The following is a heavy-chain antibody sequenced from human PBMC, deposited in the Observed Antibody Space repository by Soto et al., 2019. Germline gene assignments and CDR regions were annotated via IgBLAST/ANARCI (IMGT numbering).Heavy chain of an antibody. V-gene: IGHV1-8*01. CDR1: GYTFTSYD. D-gene: IGHD3-22*01. Sequence: ASVKVSCKASGYTFTSYDINWVRQATGQGLEWMGWMNLNSGYTGYAQKFQGHVTISADKSISTAYLQWSSLKASDTAMYYCASLPDPYYYDSSGYQGYWGQGTLVTVSS. CDR3: ASLPDPYYYDSSGYQGY. J-gene: IGHJ4*02. CDR2: MNLNSGYT.